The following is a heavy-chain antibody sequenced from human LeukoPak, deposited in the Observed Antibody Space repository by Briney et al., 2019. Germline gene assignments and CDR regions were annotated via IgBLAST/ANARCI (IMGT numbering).Heavy chain of an antibody. CDR2: INPSGGST. J-gene: IGHJ6*02. CDR1: GYTFTSYY. Sequence: GASVKVSCKASGYTFTSYYMHWVRQAPGQGLEWMGIINPSGGSTSYAQKFQGRVTMTRDTSTSTVYMELSSLRSEDTAVYYCARGGQPPLHTAMVIRYYGMDVWGQGTTVTVSS. D-gene: IGHD5-18*01. CDR3: ARGGQPPLHTAMVIRYYGMDV. V-gene: IGHV1-46*01.